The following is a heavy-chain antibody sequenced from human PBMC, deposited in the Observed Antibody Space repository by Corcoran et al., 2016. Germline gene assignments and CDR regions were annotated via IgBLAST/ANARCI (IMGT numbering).Heavy chain of an antibody. CDR3: ARESTNGYKSGLGY. CDR1: GFTFSSYD. CDR2: IWYDGSNK. Sequence: QVQLVESGGGVVQPGRSLRLSCAASGFTFSSYDMHWVRQAPGKGLEWVAVIWYDGSNKYYADSVKGRFTISRDNSKNTLYLQMNSLRAEETAVDDCARESTNGYKSGLGYGGQGTLGTVSS. J-gene: IGHJ4*02. D-gene: IGHD5-12*01. V-gene: IGHV3-33*01.